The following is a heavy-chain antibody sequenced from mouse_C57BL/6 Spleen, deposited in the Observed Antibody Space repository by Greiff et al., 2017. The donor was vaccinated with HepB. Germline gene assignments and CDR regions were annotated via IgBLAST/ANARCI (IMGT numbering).Heavy chain of an antibody. CDR2: IYPRDGST. CDR1: GYTFTSYD. CDR3: ARSYDYDGGYAMDY. V-gene: IGHV1-85*01. D-gene: IGHD2-4*01. J-gene: IGHJ4*01. Sequence: VQLQQSGPELVKPGASVKLSCKASGYTFTSYDINWVKQRPGQGLEWIGWIYPRDGSTKYNEKFKGKATLTVDTSSSTAYMERHSLTSADSAVYFCARSYDYDGGYAMDYWGQGTSVTVSS.